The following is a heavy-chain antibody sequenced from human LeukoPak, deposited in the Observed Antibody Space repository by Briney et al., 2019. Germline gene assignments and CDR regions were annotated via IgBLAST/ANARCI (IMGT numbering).Heavy chain of an antibody. CDR1: GYTFTGYY. J-gene: IGHJ4*02. D-gene: IGHD6-13*01. Sequence: ASVKVSCKASGYTFTGYYMHWVRQAPGQGLEWMGWINPNSGGTNYAQKLQGRVTMTRDTSISTAYMELSRLRSDDTAVYYCARIAAAGWADYWGQGTLVTVSS. CDR3: ARIAAAGWADY. V-gene: IGHV1-2*02. CDR2: INPNSGGT.